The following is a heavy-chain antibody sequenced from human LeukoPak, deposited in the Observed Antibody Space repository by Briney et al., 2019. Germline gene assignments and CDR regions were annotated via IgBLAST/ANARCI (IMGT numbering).Heavy chain of an antibody. J-gene: IGHJ5*02. Sequence: GGSLRLSCAASGFTFSSYWMSWVRQAPGKGLEWVAHIKQDGSEKYYVDSVKGRFTISRDNAKNSLYLQMNSLRAEDTAVYYCARVGVGRLLWFGDNWFDPWGQGTLVTVSS. CDR1: GFTFSSYW. V-gene: IGHV3-7*01. CDR2: IKQDGSEK. D-gene: IGHD3-10*01. CDR3: ARVGVGRLLWFGDNWFDP.